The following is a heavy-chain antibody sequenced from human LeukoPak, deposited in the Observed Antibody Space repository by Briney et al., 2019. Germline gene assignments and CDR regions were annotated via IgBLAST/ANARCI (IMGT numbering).Heavy chain of an antibody. V-gene: IGHV3-74*01. CDR1: GFTFSSYW. CDR2: INSDGIST. D-gene: IGHD3-9*01. J-gene: IGHJ5*02. CDR3: ARDQVLRYFDWSAYPTTYNRFDP. Sequence: PGGSLSLSCPASGFTFSSYWSHWVRHAPGKGLVWISRINSDGISTSYADSMKGRFTISRDNAKNTLYLQMNSLRAEDTAVYYCARDQVLRYFDWSAYPTTYNRFDPWGQGTLVTVSS.